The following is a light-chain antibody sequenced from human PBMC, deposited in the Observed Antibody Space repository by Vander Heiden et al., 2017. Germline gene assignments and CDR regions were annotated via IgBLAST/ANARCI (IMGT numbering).Light chain of an antibody. V-gene: IGKV1-39*01. J-gene: IGKJ1*01. Sequence: DIQMTPSSSPLSASVGDRAIITCRARQSISSYYNWYQQKPGKAPKLLIYAASSWQSGVPSRCSSSGSGTDFTLTISSLQPEEFAAYYYQQSNSTPPGTFGQGTKVEIK. CDR1: QSISSY. CDR3: QQSNSTPPGT. CDR2: AAS.